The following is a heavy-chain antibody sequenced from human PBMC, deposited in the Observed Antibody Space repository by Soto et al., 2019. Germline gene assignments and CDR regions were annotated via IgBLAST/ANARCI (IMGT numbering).Heavy chain of an antibody. CDR2: ISGSGGST. D-gene: IGHD7-27*01. Sequence: AAGSLRLSCAASRFTFSSYAMGWVRQAPGKGLEWVSAISGSGGSTYYADSVKGRFTISRDNSKNTLYLQMNSLRAEDTAVYYCAKDLLLSQVWGTPYDWGQGTLVTVSS. CDR3: AKDLLLSQVWGTPYD. J-gene: IGHJ4*02. CDR1: RFTFSSYA. V-gene: IGHV3-23*01.